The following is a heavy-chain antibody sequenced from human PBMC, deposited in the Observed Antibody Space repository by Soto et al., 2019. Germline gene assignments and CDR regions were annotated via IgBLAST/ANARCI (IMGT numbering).Heavy chain of an antibody. V-gene: IGHV3-7*03. Sequence: EVQLVESGGGLVQPGGSLRLSCAASGFTFSPYWMSWVRQAPGKGLEWVAIIKDDGGDALYVEAVRGRFTISRDNAKKSLALALDTRRVNDAAVYYGRGGSGGRAHTWGQGTLVTVSS. D-gene: IGHD3-3*01. J-gene: IGHJ5*02. CDR1: GFTFSPYW. CDR2: IKDDGGDA. CDR3: RGGSGGRAHT.